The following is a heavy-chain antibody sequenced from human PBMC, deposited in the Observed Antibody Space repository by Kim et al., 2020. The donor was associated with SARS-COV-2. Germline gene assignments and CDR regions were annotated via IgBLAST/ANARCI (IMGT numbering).Heavy chain of an antibody. CDR3: ARSGDQILTGSPDY. J-gene: IGHJ4*02. CDR2: ISYDGSNK. D-gene: IGHD3-9*01. V-gene: IGHV3-30*04. Sequence: GGSLRLSCAASGFTFSSYAMHWVRQAPGKGLEWVAVISYDGSNKYYADSVKGRFTISRDNSKNTLYLQMNSLRAEDTAVYYCARSGDQILTGSPDYWGQGTLVTVSS. CDR1: GFTFSSYA.